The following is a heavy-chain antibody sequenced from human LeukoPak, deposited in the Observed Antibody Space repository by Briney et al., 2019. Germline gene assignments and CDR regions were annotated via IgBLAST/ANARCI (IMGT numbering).Heavy chain of an antibody. Sequence: SETLSLTCAVYGGSFSDSYWTGIRKPPGKGLEWIGEINHRGSTHYNPSLKSRVTISVDTSKKQFSLKLSSVTAADTAVYYCATYSTGFDIWGQGTVVTVSS. CDR3: ATYSTGFDI. CDR2: INHRGST. CDR1: GGSFSDSY. D-gene: IGHD6-19*01. V-gene: IGHV4-34*01. J-gene: IGHJ3*02.